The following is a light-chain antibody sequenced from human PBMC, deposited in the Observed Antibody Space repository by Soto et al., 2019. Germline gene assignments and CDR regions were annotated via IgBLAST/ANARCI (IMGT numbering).Light chain of an antibody. CDR1: QSVSSN. J-gene: IGKJ1*01. V-gene: IGKV3-15*01. CDR2: GAS. CDR3: QQYNNWLTWT. Sequence: EIVMTQSPAALSVSQGERATLSCRASQSVSSNLAWYQQKPGQAPRLLIYGASTRATGIPARFSGSGSGTEFTLTISSLQSADFAVYYCQQYNNWLTWTFGQGTKVDIK.